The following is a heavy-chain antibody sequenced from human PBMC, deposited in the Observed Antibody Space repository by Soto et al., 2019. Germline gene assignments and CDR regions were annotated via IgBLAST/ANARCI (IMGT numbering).Heavy chain of an antibody. J-gene: IGHJ3*02. Sequence: QVQLQESDPGLVKPSETLSLTCTVSGGSISSYYWSWIRQPPGKGLEWIGYIYYSGSTNYNPSLKSRVTISVDTSKNQFSLKLSSVTAADTAVYYCARTGYGDYVGTDAFDIWGQGTMVTVSS. CDR2: IYYSGST. CDR1: GGSISSYY. D-gene: IGHD4-17*01. V-gene: IGHV4-59*01. CDR3: ARTGYGDYVGTDAFDI.